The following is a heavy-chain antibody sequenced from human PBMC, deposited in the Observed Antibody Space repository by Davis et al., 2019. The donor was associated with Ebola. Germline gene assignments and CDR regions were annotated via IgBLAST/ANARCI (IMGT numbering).Heavy chain of an antibody. Sequence: HTGGSLRLSCTASGFTFGDYAMSWVRQAPGKGPVWVSRISPDGSATGFADSVKGRFIISRDNAKNTVYLQMNSLRAEDTAVYYCARDFDRVRTWGQGTLVTVSS. V-gene: IGHV3-74*01. J-gene: IGHJ4*02. CDR2: ISPDGSAT. CDR3: ARDFDRVRT. D-gene: IGHD1-1*01. CDR1: GFTFGDYA.